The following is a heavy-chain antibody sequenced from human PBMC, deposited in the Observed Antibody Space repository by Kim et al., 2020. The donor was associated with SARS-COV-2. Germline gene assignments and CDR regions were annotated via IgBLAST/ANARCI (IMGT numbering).Heavy chain of an antibody. CDR1: GYTFNAFA. CDR2: VVPGHGDA. Sequence: ASVKVSCKASGYTFNAFAIQWVRQAPGQRPEWIGWVVPGHGDARSSWKFQDRVTIIWDTSARTSYMELSSLRFDDTAIYYCARDLLSDVPAYFDYWGQGTLVTVSS. CDR3: ARDLLSDVPAYFDY. D-gene: IGHD2-15*01. J-gene: IGHJ4*02. V-gene: IGHV1-3*01.